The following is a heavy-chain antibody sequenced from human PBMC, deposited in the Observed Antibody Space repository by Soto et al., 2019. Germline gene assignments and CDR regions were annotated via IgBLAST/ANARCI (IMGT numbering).Heavy chain of an antibody. Sequence: QVQLVESGGGVVQPGRSLRLSCAASGFTFSSYGMQWVRQAPGKGLEWVAVISYDGSNKYYADSVKGRFTISRDNSKNTLYLQINSLRAEDTAVYYCAKGANLYWYFDLWGRGTLVTVSS. V-gene: IGHV3-30*18. CDR1: GFTFSSYG. J-gene: IGHJ2*01. CDR2: ISYDGSNK. CDR3: AKGANLYWYFDL. D-gene: IGHD2-15*01.